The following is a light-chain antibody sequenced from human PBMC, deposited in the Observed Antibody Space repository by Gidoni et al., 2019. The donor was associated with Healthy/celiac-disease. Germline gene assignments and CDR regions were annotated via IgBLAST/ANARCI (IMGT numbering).Light chain of an antibody. J-gene: IGKJ5*01. CDR3: QQYDSLPLT. CDR2: DAA. Sequence: DIQMTQFPSSLSAPLGDRLTITCQASQDISNYLNWYQQKPGKAPKLLIYDAANLATGVPSRFSGSGSGTDFTFTISSRQPEDNVTYYCQQYDSLPLTFGQGTRLEIK. CDR1: QDISNY. V-gene: IGKV1-33*01.